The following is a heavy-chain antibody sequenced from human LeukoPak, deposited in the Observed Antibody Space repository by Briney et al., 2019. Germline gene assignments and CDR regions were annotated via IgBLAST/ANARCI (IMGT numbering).Heavy chain of an antibody. D-gene: IGHD1-26*01. Sequence: PSETLSLTCAVYGGSFSGYYWSWIRQPPGKGLEWIGEIYHSGNTNYNPSLKSRAAISLDKSSNQFSLRLTSVTAADTAMYFCAREEMPGKFDYWGQGTLVTVSS. CDR2: IYHSGNT. CDR1: GGSFSGYY. J-gene: IGHJ4*02. CDR3: AREEMPGKFDY. V-gene: IGHV4-34*01.